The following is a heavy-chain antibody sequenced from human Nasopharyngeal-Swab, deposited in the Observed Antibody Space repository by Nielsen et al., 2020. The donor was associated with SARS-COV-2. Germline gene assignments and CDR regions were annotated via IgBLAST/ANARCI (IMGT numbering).Heavy chain of an antibody. CDR2: IYSGGSST. V-gene: IGHV3-23*03. D-gene: IGHD6-19*01. CDR1: GFTFSSYA. CDR3: AKDPYSSGWNPGMDV. J-gene: IGHJ6*02. Sequence: GESLKISCAASGFTFSSYAMSWVRQAPGKGLEWVSVIYSGGSSTYYADSVKGRFTISRDNSKNTLYLQMNSLRAEDTAVYCCAKDPYSSGWNPGMDVWGQGTTVTVSS.